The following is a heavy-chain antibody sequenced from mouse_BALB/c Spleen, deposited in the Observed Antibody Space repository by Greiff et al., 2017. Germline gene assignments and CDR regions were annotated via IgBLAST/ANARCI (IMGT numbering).Heavy chain of an antibody. CDR3: ARDEGVYYGNYDAMDY. CDR1: GFTFSDYY. Sequence: EVKVVESGGGLVKPGGSLKLSCAASGFTFSDYYMYWVRQTPEKRLEWVATISDGGSYTYYPDSVKGRFTISRDNAKNNLYLQMSSLKSEDTAMYYCARDEGVYYGNYDAMDYWGQGTSVTVSS. CDR2: ISDGGSYT. J-gene: IGHJ4*01. V-gene: IGHV5-4*02. D-gene: IGHD2-1*01.